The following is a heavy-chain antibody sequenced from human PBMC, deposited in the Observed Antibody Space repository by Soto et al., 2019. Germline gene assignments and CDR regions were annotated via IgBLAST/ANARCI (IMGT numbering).Heavy chain of an antibody. CDR3: ARQYSSGWYGGWFDP. J-gene: IGHJ5*02. D-gene: IGHD6-19*01. Sequence: SETLSLTCAVYEGSFGGYYGSWIRQPPGKGLEWIGEINHSGSTNYNPSLKSRVTISVDTSKNQFSLKLSSVTAADTAVYYCARQYSSGWYGGWFDPWGQGTQVTVSS. CDR1: EGSFGGYY. V-gene: IGHV4-34*01. CDR2: INHSGST.